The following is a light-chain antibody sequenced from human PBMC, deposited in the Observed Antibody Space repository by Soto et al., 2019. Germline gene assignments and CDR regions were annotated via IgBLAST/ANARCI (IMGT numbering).Light chain of an antibody. Sequence: EIVMTQSPATLSVSPGERATLSCRASQSVSSNLAGYQQKPGQAPRLLIYGASTRATGIPARFSGSGSGTEFTLTISSLQSGDFAVYYCQQYNNWPPWTFGQGTKVEIK. CDR2: GAS. CDR3: QQYNNWPPWT. CDR1: QSVSSN. V-gene: IGKV3-15*01. J-gene: IGKJ1*01.